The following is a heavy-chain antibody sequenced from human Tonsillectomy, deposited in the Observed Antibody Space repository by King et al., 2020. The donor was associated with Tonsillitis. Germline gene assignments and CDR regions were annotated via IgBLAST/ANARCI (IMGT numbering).Heavy chain of an antibody. Sequence: QLVQSGAEVKKPGASVKVSCKASGYTFTDYYLHWVRQAPGQGLEWMGWIHPNSGGTNFAQKFQGRVTMTRDTSISTAYMELSRLRSDHTAVYYCARVGWIQLWQHFDYWGQGTLVTVSS. CDR1: GYTFTDYY. J-gene: IGHJ4*02. V-gene: IGHV1-2*02. D-gene: IGHD5-18*01. CDR3: ARVGWIQLWQHFDY. CDR2: IHPNSGGT.